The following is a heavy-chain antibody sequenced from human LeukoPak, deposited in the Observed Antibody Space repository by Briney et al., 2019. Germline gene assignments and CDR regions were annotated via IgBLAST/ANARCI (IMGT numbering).Heavy chain of an antibody. Sequence: GGSLRLSCAASGFTFSHFWMSWVRQAPGKGLEWVAYIKKTGSETYYVDSVKGRFTITRDNTRNSLFLQMYSLRAEDTAVYYCARASLGIKGGYFFDYWGQGTLVTVSS. V-gene: IGHV3-7*03. D-gene: IGHD7-27*01. CDR1: GFTFSHFW. CDR3: ARASLGIKGGYFFDY. CDR2: IKKTGSET. J-gene: IGHJ4*02.